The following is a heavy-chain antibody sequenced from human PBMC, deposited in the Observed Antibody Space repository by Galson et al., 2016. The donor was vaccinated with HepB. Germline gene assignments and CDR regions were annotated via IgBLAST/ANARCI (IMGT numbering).Heavy chain of an antibody. J-gene: IGHJ4*02. V-gene: IGHV1-69*06. CDR1: GGTFSSDP. D-gene: IGHD1-26*01. CDR3: AGGAHSGNYAYFDF. Sequence: SCKASGGTFSSDPISWVRQAPGQGPEWMGGIIPIFGTGNSAQKFQGRVTFNADKSTSTAHMELSRLRSEDTAVYYCAGGAHSGNYAYFDFWSQGTLVTVSS. CDR2: IIPIFGTG.